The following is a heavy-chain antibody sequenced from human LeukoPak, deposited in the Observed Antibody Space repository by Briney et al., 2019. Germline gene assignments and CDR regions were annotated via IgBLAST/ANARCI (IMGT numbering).Heavy chain of an antibody. D-gene: IGHD6-19*01. CDR1: GFTVSSNY. CDR3: ARRIAVAGFNYFDY. CDR2: IYSSGST. V-gene: IGHV3-53*01. Sequence: GGSLRLSCAASGFTVSSNYMSWVRQAPGKGLEWVSVIYSSGSTYYADSVKGRFTISRDNSKNTLYLQMNSLRAEDTAVYYCARRIAVAGFNYFDYWGQGTLVTVSS. J-gene: IGHJ4*02.